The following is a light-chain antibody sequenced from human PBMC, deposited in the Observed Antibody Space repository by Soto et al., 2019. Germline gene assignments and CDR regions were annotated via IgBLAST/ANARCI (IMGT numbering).Light chain of an antibody. CDR2: DAS. Sequence: AIQLTQSPSSLSASVGDRVNITCRASQGIGSGLGWYQQKPGKAPKLLIYDASTLESGVPSRFSGSGSWTDFTLTISSLQPEDFATYYCQQFNTYPLTFGGGTKVEIE. V-gene: IGKV1-13*02. CDR3: QQFNTYPLT. J-gene: IGKJ4*01. CDR1: QGIGSG.